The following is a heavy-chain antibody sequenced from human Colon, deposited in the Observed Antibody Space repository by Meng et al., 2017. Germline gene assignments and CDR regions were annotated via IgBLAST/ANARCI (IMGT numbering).Heavy chain of an antibody. CDR2: INTNTGNP. CDR3: ARDETRLPSNTYYYTPDAFDI. Sequence: ASVKVSCKASGYTLTTYAMNWVRQAPGQGLEWMGLINTNTGNPTYAQGFTGRFVFSLDTSVSTAFLQISSLKAEDTAVYYCARDETRLPSNTYYYTPDAFDIWGLGTMVTVSS. D-gene: IGHD2/OR15-2a*01. CDR1: GYTLTTYA. V-gene: IGHV7-4-1*02. J-gene: IGHJ3*02.